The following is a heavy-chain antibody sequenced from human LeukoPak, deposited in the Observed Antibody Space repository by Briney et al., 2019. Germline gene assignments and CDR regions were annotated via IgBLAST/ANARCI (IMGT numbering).Heavy chain of an antibody. Sequence: GGSLRLSCAASGFTFSNYWMSWVRQAPGKELEWVANIKQDGSEIYYVDSVKGRFTISRDNAKNSLYLQMNSLRVEDTAVYYCARGLPATLLDYWGQGTLVAVSS. CDR1: GFTFSNYW. CDR2: IKQDGSEI. J-gene: IGHJ4*02. CDR3: ARGLPATLLDY. D-gene: IGHD2-2*01. V-gene: IGHV3-7*03.